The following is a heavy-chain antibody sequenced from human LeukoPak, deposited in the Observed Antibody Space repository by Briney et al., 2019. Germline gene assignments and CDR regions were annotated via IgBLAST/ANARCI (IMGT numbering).Heavy chain of an antibody. V-gene: IGHV1-2*06. J-gene: IGHJ4*02. Sequence: ASVKVSCKASGYTFTGYYTHWVRQAPGQGLEWMGRINPNSGGTNYAQKFQGRVTMTRDTSISTAYMELSRLRSDDTAVYYCATLGAAGTFNYFDYWGQGTLVTVSS. CDR3: ATLGAAGTFNYFDY. CDR2: INPNSGGT. D-gene: IGHD6-13*01. CDR1: GYTFTGYY.